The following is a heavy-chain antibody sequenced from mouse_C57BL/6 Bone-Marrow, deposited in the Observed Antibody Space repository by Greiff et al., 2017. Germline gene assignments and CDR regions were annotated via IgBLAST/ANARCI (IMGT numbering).Heavy chain of an antibody. CDR1: GYTFTSYW. CDR3: ARIELPYGYDDAKDY. V-gene: IGHV1-55*01. J-gene: IGHJ4*01. Sequence: QVQLQQPGAELVKPGASVKMSCKASGYTFTSYWITWVKQRPGQGLEWIGDIYPGSGSTNYNEKFKSKATLTVDTSSSTAYMQLSSLTSEDSAVYYCARIELPYGYDDAKDYWGQGTSVTVSS. D-gene: IGHD2-2*01. CDR2: IYPGSGST.